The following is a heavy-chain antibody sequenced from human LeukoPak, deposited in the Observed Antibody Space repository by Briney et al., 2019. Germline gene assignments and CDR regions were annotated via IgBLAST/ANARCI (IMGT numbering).Heavy chain of an antibody. CDR2: INHSGST. V-gene: IGHV4-34*01. CDR3: YYSAYDSSGYYLPYYFDY. D-gene: IGHD3-22*01. Sequence: PSETLSLTCAVYGGSFSGYYWSWIRQPPGKGLEWIGEINHSGSTNYNPSLKSRVTISVDTSKNQFSLKLSSVTAADTAVYYCYYSAYDSSGYYLPYYFDYWGQGTLVTVPS. J-gene: IGHJ4*02. CDR1: GGSFSGYY.